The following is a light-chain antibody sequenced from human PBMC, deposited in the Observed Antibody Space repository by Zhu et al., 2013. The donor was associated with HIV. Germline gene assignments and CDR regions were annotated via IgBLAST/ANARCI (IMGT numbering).Light chain of an antibody. CDR3: QQRSSWLT. CDR2: DAS. Sequence: EIVLTQSPGTLSLSPGEAATLSCRASQSVRTYMAWYQQKPGQAPRLLIYDASNRVAGVPARFSGSGSGTDFTLTISSLEPEDFAVYYCQQRSSWLTFGGGTKVEVK. CDR1: QSVRTY. J-gene: IGKJ4*01. V-gene: IGKV3-11*01.